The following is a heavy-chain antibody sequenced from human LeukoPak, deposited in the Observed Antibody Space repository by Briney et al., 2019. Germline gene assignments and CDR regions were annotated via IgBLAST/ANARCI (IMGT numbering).Heavy chain of an antibody. Sequence: SETLSLTCTVSGGSISSSTYYWGWIRQPPGKGLEWIGSFYYSGSTYYNPSLKSRVTISVDTSKNQFSLKLTSVTAADAAVYYCARQWRDGSGSSYFDYWGQGTLDTVSS. J-gene: IGHJ4*02. CDR1: GGSISSSTYY. D-gene: IGHD3-10*01. V-gene: IGHV4-39*01. CDR2: FYYSGST. CDR3: ARQWRDGSGSSYFDY.